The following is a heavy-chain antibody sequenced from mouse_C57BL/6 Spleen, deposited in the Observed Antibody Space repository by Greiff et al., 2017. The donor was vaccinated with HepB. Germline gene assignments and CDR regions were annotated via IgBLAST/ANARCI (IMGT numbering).Heavy chain of an antibody. Sequence: EVHLVESGGDLVKPGGSPKLSCAASGFTFSSYGMSWVRQTPDKRLEWVATISSGGSYTYYPDSVKGRFTISRDNAKNTLYLQMSSLKSEDTAMYYCARPYYDYDRYYAMDYWGQGTSVTVSS. D-gene: IGHD2-4*01. V-gene: IGHV5-6*01. CDR3: ARPYYDYDRYYAMDY. CDR2: ISSGGSYT. CDR1: GFTFSSYG. J-gene: IGHJ4*01.